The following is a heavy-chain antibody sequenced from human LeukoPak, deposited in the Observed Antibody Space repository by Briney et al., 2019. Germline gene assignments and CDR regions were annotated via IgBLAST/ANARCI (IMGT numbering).Heavy chain of an antibody. CDR3: AKARPTRDYGY. V-gene: IGHV3-23*01. J-gene: IGHJ4*02. D-gene: IGHD3-16*01. Sequence: GGSLRLSCAASGLTFSSYGMTWVRQTEGKWLEWVSGISGSGDTTYYADSVKGRFTISRDNSKNTLYLQMNSLRAEDTAVYYCAKARPTRDYGYWGQGTLVTVSS. CDR1: GLTFSSYG. CDR2: ISGSGDTT.